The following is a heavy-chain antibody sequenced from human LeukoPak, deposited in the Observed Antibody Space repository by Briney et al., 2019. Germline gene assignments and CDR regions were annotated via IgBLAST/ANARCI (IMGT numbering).Heavy chain of an antibody. V-gene: IGHV4-4*07. CDR1: GGSMSSYY. D-gene: IGHD3-10*01. CDR3: ARGLGYGGLLFY. J-gene: IGHJ4*02. Sequence: NPSETLSLACTVSGGSMSSYYWSWIRQPAGKGLEWIGRIYTSGSTSYNPSLKSRVTISVDTSKNQFSLKLSSVTAADTAVYYCARGLGYGGLLFYWGQGTLVTVSS. CDR2: IYTSGST.